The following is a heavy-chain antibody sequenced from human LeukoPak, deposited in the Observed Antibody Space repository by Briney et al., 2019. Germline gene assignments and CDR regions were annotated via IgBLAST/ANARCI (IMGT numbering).Heavy chain of an antibody. Sequence: PGGSPRLSCAASGFTVSSNYMSWVRQAPGKGLEWVSVIYSGGSTYYADSVKGRFTISRDNSKNTLYLQMNSPRAEDTAVYYCAKLWFREYIDYWGQGTLVTVSS. CDR2: IYSGGST. V-gene: IGHV3-53*01. D-gene: IGHD3-10*01. CDR3: AKLWFREYIDY. CDR1: GFTVSSNY. J-gene: IGHJ4*02.